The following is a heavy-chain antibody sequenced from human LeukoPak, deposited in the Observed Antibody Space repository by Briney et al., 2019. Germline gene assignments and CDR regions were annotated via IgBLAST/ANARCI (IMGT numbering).Heavy chain of an antibody. CDR3: ARDRTSRAYSGYYY. CDR2: ISNSSTTI. Sequence: GGSLRLSCAASGFAFSYYSINWVRQAPGKGLEWVSYISNSSTTIYYADSVKGRFTIFRDNAKNSLFLQMNSLRDEDTAVYYCARDRTSRAYSGYYYWGQGTLVTVSS. J-gene: IGHJ4*02. V-gene: IGHV3-48*02. CDR1: GFAFSYYS. D-gene: IGHD5-12*01.